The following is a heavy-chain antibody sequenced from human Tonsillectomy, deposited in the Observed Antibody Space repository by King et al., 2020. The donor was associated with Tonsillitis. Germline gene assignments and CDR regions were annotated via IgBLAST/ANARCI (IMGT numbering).Heavy chain of an antibody. D-gene: IGHD2/OR15-2a*01. CDR1: GFTFSSYG. Sequence: QLVQSGGGVVQPGRSLRLSCAASGFTFSSYGMHLARQSPGKGLEGGAAIWYDGSKKYYVDYVKGRFTISRDNSKNILYHQMDSLRAEDTAMYHCARSIQSANSDAFDIWGQGTMVTVSS. V-gene: IGHV3-33*01. CDR2: IWYDGSKK. CDR3: ARSIQSANSDAFDI. J-gene: IGHJ3*02.